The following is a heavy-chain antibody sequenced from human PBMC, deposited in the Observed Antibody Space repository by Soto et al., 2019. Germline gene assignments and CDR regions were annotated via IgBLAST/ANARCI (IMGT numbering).Heavy chain of an antibody. CDR2: LSSSSSYI. D-gene: IGHD6-6*01. CDR3: ARDLIAARPGVSPYYYYGMDV. CDR1: GFTFSSYS. V-gene: IGHV3-21*01. J-gene: IGHJ6*02. Sequence: EVQLVESGGGLVKPGGSLRLSCAASGFTFSSYSMNWVRQAPGKGLEWVSSLSSSSSYIYYADSVKGRFTISRDNAKNSLYLQMNSLRAEDTAVYYCARDLIAARPGVSPYYYYGMDVWGQGTTVTVSS.